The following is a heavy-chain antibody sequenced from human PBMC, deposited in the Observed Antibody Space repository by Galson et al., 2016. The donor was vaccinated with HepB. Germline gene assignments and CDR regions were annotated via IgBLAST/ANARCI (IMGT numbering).Heavy chain of an antibody. CDR3: AKDPGLYYSFWTGRPNNWFDP. CDR1: GFTFGSYA. D-gene: IGHD3/OR15-3a*01. V-gene: IGHV3-23*01. Sequence: SLRLSCAASGFTFGSYAMSWVRQTPGRRLEWVSSISGSGKTTDYADSVRGRFTISRDNSKNTLYLQMNSLRADDTAMYHCAKDPGLYYSFWTGRPNNWFDPWGPGTLVTVSS. CDR2: ISGSGKTT. J-gene: IGHJ5*02.